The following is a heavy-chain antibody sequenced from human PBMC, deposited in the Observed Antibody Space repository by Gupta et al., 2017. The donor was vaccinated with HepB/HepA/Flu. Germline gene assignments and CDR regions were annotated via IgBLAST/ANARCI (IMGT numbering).Heavy chain of an antibody. CDR1: GFTFSSHW. CDR3: ARGSGSSTRALDI. D-gene: IGHD2-2*01. Sequence: EVQLVESGGGLVQPGGSLSLSCAASGFTFSSHWMTWVRQAPGKGLEWVANIKQDGSERKYVDSVKGRFTISRDNAMDSMYLQMNSLRAEDTAVYYCARGSGSSTRALDIWGQGTVVTVSS. CDR2: IKQDGSER. V-gene: IGHV3-7*01. J-gene: IGHJ3*02.